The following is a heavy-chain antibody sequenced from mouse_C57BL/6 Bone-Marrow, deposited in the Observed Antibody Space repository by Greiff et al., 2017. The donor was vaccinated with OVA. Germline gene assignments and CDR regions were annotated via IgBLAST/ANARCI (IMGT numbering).Heavy chain of an antibody. CDR2: IYPRSGNT. CDR3: ASSVVITTVVATDYFDY. CDR1: GYTFTSYG. J-gene: IGHJ2*01. V-gene: IGHV1-81*01. D-gene: IGHD1-1*01. Sequence: VKLMESGAELARPGASVKLSCKASGYTFTSYGISWVKQRTGQGLEWIGEIYPRSGNTYYNEKFKGKATLTADKSSSTAYMELRSLTSEDSAVYFCASSVVITTVVATDYFDYWGQGTTLTVSS.